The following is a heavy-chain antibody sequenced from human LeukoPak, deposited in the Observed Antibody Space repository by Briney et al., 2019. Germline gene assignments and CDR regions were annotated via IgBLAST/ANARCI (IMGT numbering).Heavy chain of an antibody. Sequence: SETLSLTCTVSGGSISSSSYYWGWILQPPGKGMEWIGSIYYSGSTYYDPSLKSRVTISVDTSKNQFSLKLSSVTAADTAMYYCARFNSGSYQHYFDCWGQGTLVTVSS. J-gene: IGHJ4*02. CDR3: ARFNSGSYQHYFDC. V-gene: IGHV4-39*07. CDR2: IYYSGST. CDR1: GGSISSSSYY. D-gene: IGHD1-26*01.